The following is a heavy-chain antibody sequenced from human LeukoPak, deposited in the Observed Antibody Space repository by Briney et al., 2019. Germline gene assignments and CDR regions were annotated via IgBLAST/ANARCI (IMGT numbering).Heavy chain of an antibody. CDR2: INPNSGGT. CDR3: ARKAGPTVTSDTKLDP. D-gene: IGHD4-17*01. V-gene: IGHV1-2*02. CDR1: GYTFTGYY. J-gene: IGHJ5*02. Sequence: ASVKVSCKASGYTFTGYYMHWVRQAPGQGLEWMGWINPNSGGTNYAQKSQGRVTMTRDTSISTAYMELSRLRSDDTAVYYCARKAGPTVTSDTKLDPWGQGTLVTVSS.